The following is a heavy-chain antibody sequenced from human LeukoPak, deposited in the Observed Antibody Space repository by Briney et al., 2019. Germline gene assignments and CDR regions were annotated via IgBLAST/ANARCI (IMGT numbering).Heavy chain of an antibody. CDR3: ARGGLGYCTTSICHSRLPFDR. V-gene: IGHV4-38-2*02. D-gene: IGHD2-8*01. CDR2: VFESGST. Sequence: SETLSLTCSVSGYSIRAGFYWAWIRQSPGKGPEWIGSVFESGSTYYNWPLKGRVALSVDTSKNQYSLNLTSLTSADTAVYYCARGGLGYCTTSICHSRLPFDRWGPGILVTVSS. J-gene: IGHJ4*02. CDR1: GYSIRAGFY.